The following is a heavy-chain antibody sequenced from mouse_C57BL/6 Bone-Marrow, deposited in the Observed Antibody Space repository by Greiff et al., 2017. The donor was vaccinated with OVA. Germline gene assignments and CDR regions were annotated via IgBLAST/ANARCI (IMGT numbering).Heavy chain of an antibody. Sequence: QVQLKQPGAELVKPGASVKMSCKASGYTFTSYWITWVKQRPGQGLEWIGDIYPGSGSTNYNEKFKSKATLTVDTSSSTAYMQLSSLTSEDSAVYYCARDPYGNYVAWFAYWGQGTLVTVSA. CDR2: IYPGSGST. CDR3: ARDPYGNYVAWFAY. D-gene: IGHD2-1*01. V-gene: IGHV1-55*01. J-gene: IGHJ3*01. CDR1: GYTFTSYW.